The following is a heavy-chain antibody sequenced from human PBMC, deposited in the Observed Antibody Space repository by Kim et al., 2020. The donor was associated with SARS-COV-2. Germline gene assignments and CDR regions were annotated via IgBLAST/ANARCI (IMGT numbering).Heavy chain of an antibody. CDR2: T. CDR3: ARHHSRYYFDY. J-gene: IGHJ4*02. Sequence: TNHNPSLKSRVTISVDTSKNQFSLKLSSVTAADTAVYYCARHHSRYYFDYWGQGTLVTVSS. V-gene: IGHV4-59*08. D-gene: IGHD3-3*01.